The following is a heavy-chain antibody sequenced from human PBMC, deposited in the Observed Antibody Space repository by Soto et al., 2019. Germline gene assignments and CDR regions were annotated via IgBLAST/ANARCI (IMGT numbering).Heavy chain of an antibody. J-gene: IGHJ6*02. CDR2: MNPIIGNA. Sequence: ASVKVSCKASGYTFTSYDINWVRQATGQGLEWMGWMNPIIGNADYAQKFQGRVTITADESTSTAYMELSSLRSEDTAVYYCAGGPTQYYDFWSGYSRSYYYYGMDVWGQGTTVTVSS. V-gene: IGHV1-8*01. CDR3: AGGPTQYYDFWSGYSRSYYYYGMDV. D-gene: IGHD3-3*01. CDR1: GYTFTSYD.